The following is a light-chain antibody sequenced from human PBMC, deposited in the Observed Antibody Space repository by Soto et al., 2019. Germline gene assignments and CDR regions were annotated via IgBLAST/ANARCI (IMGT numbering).Light chain of an antibody. V-gene: IGKV3-15*01. J-gene: IGKJ2*01. CDR1: QSVNSN. CDR3: QQYNNWPPYT. CDR2: GAS. Sequence: EIVMTQSPATLSVSPGERATLSCRASQSVNSNLAWYQQKPGQAPRLLIYGASTRATGIPARFSGSGSGTEFTLTISSLQPEDFAVYYCQQYNNWPPYTFGQGTKVDIK.